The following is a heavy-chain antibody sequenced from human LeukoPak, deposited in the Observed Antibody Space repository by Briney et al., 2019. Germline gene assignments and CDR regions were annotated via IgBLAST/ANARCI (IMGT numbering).Heavy chain of an antibody. V-gene: IGHV1-2*02. CDR1: GYTFTGYY. CDR2: INPNSGGT. CDR3: ARELNYDSSGYYFDY. D-gene: IGHD3-22*01. Sequence: VASVKVSSKASGYTFTGYYIHWVRQAPGQGLEWMGWINPNSGGTNYAQKFQGRVTMTRDTSISTAYMELSRLRSDDTAVYYCARELNYDSSGYYFDYWGQGTLVTVSS. J-gene: IGHJ4*02.